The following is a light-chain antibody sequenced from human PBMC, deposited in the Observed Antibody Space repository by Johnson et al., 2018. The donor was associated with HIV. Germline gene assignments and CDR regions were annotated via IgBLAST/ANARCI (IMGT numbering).Light chain of an antibody. CDR2: DNS. CDR3: GTWDSSLSVLYV. V-gene: IGLV1-51*01. Sequence: QSVLTQPPSVSAAPGQKVTISCSGSSSNIGNNYVSWYQQVPGAAPKLLIYDNSKRPSGIPDRFSGSKSGTSATLGITGLQTGDEADYYCGTWDSSLSVLYVFGTGTKVTVL. CDR1: SSNIGNNY. J-gene: IGLJ1*01.